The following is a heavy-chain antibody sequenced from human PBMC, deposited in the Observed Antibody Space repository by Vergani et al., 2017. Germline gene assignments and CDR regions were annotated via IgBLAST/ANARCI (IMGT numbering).Heavy chain of an antibody. D-gene: IGHD2-2*01. J-gene: IGHJ6*02. CDR3: GMYCSSPTCGTHPRVQNYGMDG. CDR1: GFTFDDYG. V-gene: IGHV3-20*04. Sequence: EVQLVESGGGVVRPGGSLRLSCAASGFTFDDYGMSWVRQAPGKGLEWVSGINWDGGGTGYADSVKGRFTISRDNAKNSLYLQMNSLRAEDTALYYCGMYCSSPTCGTHPRVQNYGMDGWGEGGTVTV. CDR2: INWDGGGT.